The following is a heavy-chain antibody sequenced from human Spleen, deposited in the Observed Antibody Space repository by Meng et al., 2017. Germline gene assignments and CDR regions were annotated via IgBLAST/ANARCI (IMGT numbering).Heavy chain of an antibody. V-gene: IGHV3-30*01. D-gene: IGHD4-17*01. CDR2: ISYDGSNK. CDR3: ARAGAYGDYGGFDY. Sequence: GESLKISCAASGFTFSSYAMHWVRQAPGKGLEWVAVISYDGSNKYYADSVKGRFTISRDNSKNTLYLQMNSLRAEDTAVYYCARAGAYGDYGGFDYWGQGTLVTVSS. CDR1: GFTFSSYA. J-gene: IGHJ4*02.